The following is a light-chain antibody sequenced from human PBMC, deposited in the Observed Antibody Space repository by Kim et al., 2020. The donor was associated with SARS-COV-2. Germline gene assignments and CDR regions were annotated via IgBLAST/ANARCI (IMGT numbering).Light chain of an antibody. V-gene: IGKV3-15*01. CDR2: GAS. J-gene: IGKJ2*01. CDR1: QSVSRN. CDR3: QEYNDWPRYT. Sequence: EIVMTQSPAPLSVSPGETATLSCRASQSVSRNIAWYQQKPGQAPRVVIYGASSRAAGIPTRFSGGGSGTAFTLTISSLQSEDFALYYCQEYNDWPRYTFGQGTKLEIK.